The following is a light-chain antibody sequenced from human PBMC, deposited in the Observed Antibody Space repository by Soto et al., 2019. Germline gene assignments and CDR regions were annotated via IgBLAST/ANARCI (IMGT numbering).Light chain of an antibody. Sequence: QSVLTQPASVSGSPGQSITISCTGTSSDVGGYNYVSWYQQHPGKAPKLMIYDVSNRPSGVSNRFSGSKSGNTASLTISGLQAEYEADYYCSSYTSSSTPAFGPGTKVTVL. CDR2: DVS. J-gene: IGLJ1*01. CDR3: SSYTSSSTPA. V-gene: IGLV2-14*01. CDR1: SSDVGGYNY.